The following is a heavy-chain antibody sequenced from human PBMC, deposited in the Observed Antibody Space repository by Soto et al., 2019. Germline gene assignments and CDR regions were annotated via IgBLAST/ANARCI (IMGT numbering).Heavy chain of an antibody. D-gene: IGHD6-13*01. CDR2: ISYDGSNK. Sequence: QVQLVESGGGVVQPGRSLRLSCAASGFTFSSYGMHWVRQAPGKGLEWVAVISYDGSNKYYADSVKGRFTISRDNSXNTLYLQMNSLRAEDTAVYYCAKDGSWFGDYGMDVWGQGTTVTVSS. CDR3: AKDGSWFGDYGMDV. V-gene: IGHV3-30*18. CDR1: GFTFSSYG. J-gene: IGHJ6*02.